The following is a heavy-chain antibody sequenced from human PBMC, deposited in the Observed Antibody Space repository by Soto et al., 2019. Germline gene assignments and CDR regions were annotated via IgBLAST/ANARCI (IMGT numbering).Heavy chain of an antibody. V-gene: IGHV5-51*01. CDR2: IYPGDSHT. D-gene: IGHD3-3*01. Sequence: GESLKISCKGSGYIFTNYWIGWVRQMPGKGLEWMGIIYPGDSHTRYSPSFQGQVTISVDTSMSSAYLQWSSLKASDTAKYYCARQGYHDLWSGYPAPDYGMDVWGQGTTVTVYS. CDR3: ARQGYHDLWSGYPAPDYGMDV. CDR1: GYIFTNYW. J-gene: IGHJ6*02.